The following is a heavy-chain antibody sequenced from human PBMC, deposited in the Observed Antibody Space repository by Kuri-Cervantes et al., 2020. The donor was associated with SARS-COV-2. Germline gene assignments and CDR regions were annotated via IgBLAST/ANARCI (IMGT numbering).Heavy chain of an antibody. V-gene: IGHV3-30-3*01. CDR1: GFTFSSYA. CDR3: AREGYEAANFDY. CDR2: ISYDGSNK. J-gene: IGHJ4*02. D-gene: IGHD6-13*01. Sequence: GGSLRLSCAASGFTFSSYAMHWVRQAPGKGLEWVAVISYDGSNKYYADSVKGRFTISRDNSKNTLYLQMNSLRAEDTAVYYCAREGYEAANFDYWGQGTLVTVSS.